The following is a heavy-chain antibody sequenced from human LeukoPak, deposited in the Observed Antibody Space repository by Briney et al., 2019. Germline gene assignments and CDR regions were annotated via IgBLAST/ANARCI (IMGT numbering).Heavy chain of an antibody. CDR3: ARGPGAFDI. V-gene: IGHV3-74*01. Sequence: GGSLRLSCVASGFMFSSYWMNWVRQAPGKGLVWVSRINSDGSSTSYADSVKGRFTISRDNAKNTLFLQMSSLRAEDTAVYYCARGPGAFDIWGQGTMVTVSS. D-gene: IGHD2-2*01. CDR1: GFMFSSYW. CDR2: INSDGSST. J-gene: IGHJ3*02.